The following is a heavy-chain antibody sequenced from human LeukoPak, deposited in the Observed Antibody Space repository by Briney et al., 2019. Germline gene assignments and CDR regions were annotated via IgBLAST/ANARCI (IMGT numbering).Heavy chain of an antibody. D-gene: IGHD5-18*01. CDR1: GFNFNTYW. Sequence: GESLKISCMGSGFNFNTYWIAWVRQMPGKGLEWMGIIYPGDSDTRYSPSFQGQVTISADKSITTAYLQWSSLKASDTAMYYCARQKRGSAYRLAYYYGLDVWGQGTTVTVSS. V-gene: IGHV5-51*01. J-gene: IGHJ6*02. CDR2: IYPGDSDT. CDR3: ARQKRGSAYRLAYYYGLDV.